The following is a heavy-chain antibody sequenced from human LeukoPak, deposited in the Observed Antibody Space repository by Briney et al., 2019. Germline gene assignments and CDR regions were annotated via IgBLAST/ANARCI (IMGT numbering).Heavy chain of an antibody. D-gene: IGHD3-22*01. CDR1: GVTFSSYA. CDR2: ISDSGDGT. V-gene: IGHV3-23*01. Sequence: GGSLRLSCAASGVTFSSYAMTWVHQAPGKGLEWVSTISDSGDGTFYADSVKGRFTISRDNAKNSLYLQMNSLRAEDTALYYCAKLHYYDSSEWDYFDYWGQGTLVTVSS. CDR3: AKLHYYDSSEWDYFDY. J-gene: IGHJ4*02.